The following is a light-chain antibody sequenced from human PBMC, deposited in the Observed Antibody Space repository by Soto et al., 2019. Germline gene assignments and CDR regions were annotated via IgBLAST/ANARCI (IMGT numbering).Light chain of an antibody. CDR2: GAS. J-gene: IGKJ1*01. Sequence: EIGLTQSPGTLSLSPXERVTLSCRASHSVPTNYLAWYQQKPGQSRRLLIYGASTRATGIPDRFSGSGSGTDFTLTISRLEPEDFAVYYCQDYGSSAWTFGQGTKVDIK. CDR1: HSVPTNY. CDR3: QDYGSSAWT. V-gene: IGKV3-20*01.